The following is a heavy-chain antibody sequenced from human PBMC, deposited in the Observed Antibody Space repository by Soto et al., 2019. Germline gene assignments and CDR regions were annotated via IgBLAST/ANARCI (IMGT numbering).Heavy chain of an antibody. CDR3: AAHVPEAVAAHLY. D-gene: IGHD6-19*01. Sequence: SVKVSCKASGGTFSSYAISWVRQAPGQGLEWMGGIIPIFGTANYAQKFQGRVTITADKTTSTAYMELSSLRSEDTAVYYCAAHVPEAVAAHLYWGQGTLVTVSS. CDR1: GGTFSSYA. CDR2: IIPIFGTA. V-gene: IGHV1-69*06. J-gene: IGHJ4*02.